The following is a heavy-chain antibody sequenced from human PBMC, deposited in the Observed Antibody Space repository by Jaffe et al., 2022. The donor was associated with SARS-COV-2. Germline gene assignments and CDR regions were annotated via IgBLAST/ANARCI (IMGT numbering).Heavy chain of an antibody. J-gene: IGHJ4*02. CDR2: ISGSGGST. D-gene: IGHD6-19*01. V-gene: IGHV3-23*01. Sequence: EVQLLESGGGLVQPGGSLRLSCAASGFTFSSYAMSWVRQAPGKGLEWVSAISGSGGSTYYADSVKGRFTISRDNSKNTLYLQMNSLRAEDTAVYYCAKIPKAGIRQNKYSSGWYTHYYFDYWGQGTLVTVSS. CDR3: AKIPKAGIRQNKYSSGWYTHYYFDY. CDR1: GFTFSSYA.